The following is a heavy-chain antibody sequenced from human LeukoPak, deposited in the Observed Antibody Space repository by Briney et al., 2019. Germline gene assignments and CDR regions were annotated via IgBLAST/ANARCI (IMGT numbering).Heavy chain of an antibody. CDR1: GGSFSGYY. Sequence: SETLSLTCAVYGGSFSGYYWSWIRQSPGKGLEWIGEINHSGSPNYNPSLKSRVTISADTSKNQFSLRLTFVTAADTAIYYCARPLTGTSFDFWGQGTLVTVSS. J-gene: IGHJ4*02. V-gene: IGHV4-34*01. D-gene: IGHD7-27*01. CDR2: INHSGSP. CDR3: ARPLTGTSFDF.